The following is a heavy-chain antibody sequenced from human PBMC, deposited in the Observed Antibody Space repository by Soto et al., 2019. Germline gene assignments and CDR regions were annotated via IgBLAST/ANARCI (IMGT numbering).Heavy chain of an antibody. CDR1: GFTFSSYA. V-gene: IGHV3-23*01. CDR3: AKDPDDSRGYDGFDP. D-gene: IGHD3-22*01. Sequence: PGGSLRLSCAASGFTFSSYAMSWVRQAPGKGLEWVSAISGSGGSTYYADSVKGRFTISRDNSKNTLYLQMNSLRAEDTAVYYCAKDPDDSRGYDGFDPWGQGTLVTVSS. CDR2: ISGSGGST. J-gene: IGHJ5*02.